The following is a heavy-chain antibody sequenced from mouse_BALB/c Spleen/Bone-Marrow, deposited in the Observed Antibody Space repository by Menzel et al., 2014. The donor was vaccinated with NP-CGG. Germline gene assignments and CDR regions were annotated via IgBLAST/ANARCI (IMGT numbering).Heavy chain of an antibody. Sequence: QVQLQQSGPELVKPGASVKISCKASGYAFSSSWMNWVKQRPGQGPEWIGRIYPGDGDTNYNGKFKGKATLTADKSSSTAYMQLSSLTSVDSAVYFCARDYYGSSYDYWGQGTTLTVSS. V-gene: IGHV1-82*01. CDR3: ARDYYGSSYDY. CDR1: GYAFSSSW. J-gene: IGHJ2*01. D-gene: IGHD1-1*01. CDR2: IYPGDGDT.